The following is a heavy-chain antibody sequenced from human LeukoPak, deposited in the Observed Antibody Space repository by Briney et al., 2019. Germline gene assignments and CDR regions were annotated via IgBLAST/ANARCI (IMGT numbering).Heavy chain of an antibody. CDR2: IYPGDSDT. J-gene: IGHJ6*02. CDR3: ASIIVAAAGRGYYYYGMDV. Sequence: GESLKISCKGSGYSFASFWIGWVRQMPGRGLEWMGIIYPGDSDTRYSPSFQGQVTISADKSISTTYVQWSSLKASDTAMYYCASIIVAAAGRGYYYYGMDVWGQGTTVTVSS. D-gene: IGHD6-13*01. V-gene: IGHV5-51*01. CDR1: GYSFASFW.